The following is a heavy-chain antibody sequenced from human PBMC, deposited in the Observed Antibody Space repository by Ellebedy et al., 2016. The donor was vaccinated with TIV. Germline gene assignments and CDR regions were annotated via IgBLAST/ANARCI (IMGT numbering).Heavy chain of an antibody. V-gene: IGHV4-34*01. CDR3: ARGSNIVVVPAAKAGVWFDP. CDR2: INHSGST. Sequence: SETLSLXXAVYGGSFSGYYWSWIRQPPGKGLEWIGEINHSGSTNYNPSLKSRVTISVDTSKNQFSLKLSSVTAADTAVYYCARGSNIVVVPAAKAGVWFDPWGQGTLVTVSS. D-gene: IGHD2-2*01. CDR1: GGSFSGYY. J-gene: IGHJ5*02.